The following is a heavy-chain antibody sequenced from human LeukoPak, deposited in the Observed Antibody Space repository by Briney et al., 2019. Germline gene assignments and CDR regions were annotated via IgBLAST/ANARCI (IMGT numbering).Heavy chain of an antibody. V-gene: IGHV4-30-2*01. CDR3: ARGSGEGWDDY. D-gene: IGHD7-27*01. Sequence: SQTLSLTCTVSGGSISSGGYYWSWIRQPPGKGLEWIGYIYHSGSTYYNPSLKSRVTISVDRSKNQFFLKLSSVTAADTAVYYCARGSGEGWDDYWGQGTLVTVSS. CDR2: IYHSGST. CDR1: GGSISSGGYY. J-gene: IGHJ4*02.